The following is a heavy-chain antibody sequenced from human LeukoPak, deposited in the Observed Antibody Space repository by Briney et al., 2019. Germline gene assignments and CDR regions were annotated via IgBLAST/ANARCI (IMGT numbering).Heavy chain of an antibody. CDR1: GFIVSGNY. J-gene: IGHJ3*02. V-gene: IGHV3-53*01. Sequence: GGSLRLSCAASGFIVSGNYMSWVRQAPGKGLEWVSVIRSGGTTSYADSVKGRFTISRDNSKNTLYPQMNSLRAEDTAAYYCAREGSFDTSGYNDALDIWGQGTMVTVSS. CDR3: AREGSFDTSGYNDALDI. D-gene: IGHD3-22*01. CDR2: IRSGGTT.